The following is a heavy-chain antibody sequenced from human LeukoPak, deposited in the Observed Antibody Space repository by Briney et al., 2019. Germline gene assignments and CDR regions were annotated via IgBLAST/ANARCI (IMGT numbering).Heavy chain of an antibody. J-gene: IGHJ4*02. Sequence: PSQTLSLTCTVSDGSISSGDYYWSWIRQPPGKGLEWIGYIYYSGSTYYNPSLKSRVTISVDTSKNQFSLKLSSVTAADTAVYYCASWTTVSLNFDYWGQGTLVTVSS. CDR2: IYYSGST. D-gene: IGHD4-11*01. CDR3: ASWTTVSLNFDY. V-gene: IGHV4-30-4*08. CDR1: DGSISSGDYY.